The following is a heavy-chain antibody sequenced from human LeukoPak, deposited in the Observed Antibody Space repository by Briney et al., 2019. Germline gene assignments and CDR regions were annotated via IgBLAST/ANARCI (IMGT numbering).Heavy chain of an antibody. Sequence: ASVKVSCKASGYTFTGYYMHWVRQAPGQGLEWMGRINPNSGGTNYAQKFQGRVTMTRDASISTAYMELSRLRSDDTAVYYCATFSYSGSYRPDYWRQGTLVTGSS. CDR1: GYTFTGYY. V-gene: IGHV1-2*06. J-gene: IGHJ4*02. CDR3: ATFSYSGSYRPDY. CDR2: INPNSGGT. D-gene: IGHD1-26*01.